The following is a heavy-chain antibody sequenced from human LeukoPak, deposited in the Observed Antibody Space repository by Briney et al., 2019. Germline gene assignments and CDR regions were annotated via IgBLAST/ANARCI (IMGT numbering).Heavy chain of an antibody. Sequence: GGSLRLSCAASRFTSSSYGMHWARQTPGKGLEWVAFIRHDGSYQQYADSVKGRFTVSRDNSKDTVYLQMNSLRTEDTAVYYCAKNRDSSDYPRDFDYWGQGTLVTVSS. CDR1: RFTSSSYG. CDR2: IRHDGSYQ. J-gene: IGHJ4*02. D-gene: IGHD6-19*01. CDR3: AKNRDSSDYPRDFDY. V-gene: IGHV3-30*02.